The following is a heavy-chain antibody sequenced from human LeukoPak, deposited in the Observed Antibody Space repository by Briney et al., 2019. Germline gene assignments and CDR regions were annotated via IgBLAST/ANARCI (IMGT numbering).Heavy chain of an antibody. J-gene: IGHJ4*02. CDR2: IMSDGRET. CDR3: GGEDVLGSRRIVY. D-gene: IGHD1-26*01. CDR1: GFTFTDHW. V-gene: IGHV3-74*01. Sequence: GGSLRLSRAASGFTFTDHWMHWVRQAPRKGLVWVSRIMSDGRETNYTHSPKGRFTISRDNAKNTLYLQMNSLGDENTAVYYCGGEDVLGSRRIVYWGEGVLVTVS.